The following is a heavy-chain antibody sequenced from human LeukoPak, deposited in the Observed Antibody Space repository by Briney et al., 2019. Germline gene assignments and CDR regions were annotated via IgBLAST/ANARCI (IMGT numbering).Heavy chain of an antibody. Sequence: SETLSLTCTVSGSISNYYWSWIRQPPGKGLEWIGYIYYSGSTNYNPSLSSRVSMSVDTSKNQFSLNLSSVTAADTAVYYCARHGAGGVFDYWGQGTLVTVSS. V-gene: IGHV4-59*08. CDR2: IYYSGST. D-gene: IGHD3-16*01. CDR1: GSISNYY. CDR3: ARHGAGGVFDY. J-gene: IGHJ4*02.